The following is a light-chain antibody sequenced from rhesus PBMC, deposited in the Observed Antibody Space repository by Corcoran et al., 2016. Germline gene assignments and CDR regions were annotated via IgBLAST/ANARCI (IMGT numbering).Light chain of an antibody. CDR3: QQHDSYPRT. V-gene: IGKV1-37*01. CDR2: YAS. Sequence: DIQMTQSPSSLSASVGDRVTITCRASQGISSYLAWYQQKPGKAPNPHTYYASNLESGVPSRFSGSGSGTEFTLTISSLQPEDFATYDCQQHDSYPRTFGQGTKVEIK. J-gene: IGKJ1*01. CDR1: QGISSY.